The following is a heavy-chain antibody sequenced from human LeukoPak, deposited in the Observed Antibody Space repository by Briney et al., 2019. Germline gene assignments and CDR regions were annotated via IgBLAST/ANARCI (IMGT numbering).Heavy chain of an antibody. D-gene: IGHD6-19*01. CDR3: ARVYVGGWYVSGPSDWYFDL. V-gene: IGHV3-20*04. CDR1: GFTFSSYE. Sequence: GGSLRLSCAASGFTFSSYEMNWVRQAPGKGLEWVSGINWNGGSTGYADSVKGRFTLSRDNAKHSLYLQMNSLRAEDTAVYYCARVYVGGWYVSGPSDWYFDLWGRGTLVTVSS. CDR2: INWNGGST. J-gene: IGHJ2*01.